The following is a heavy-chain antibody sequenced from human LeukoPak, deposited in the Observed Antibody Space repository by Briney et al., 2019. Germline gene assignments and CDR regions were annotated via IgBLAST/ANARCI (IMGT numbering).Heavy chain of an antibody. CDR1: GFTFSSYG. CDR3: AKDQKWLRFNYYYYMDV. V-gene: IGHV3-30*18. J-gene: IGHJ6*03. Sequence: PGRSLRLSCAASGFTFSSYGMHWVRQAPGKGLEWVALISYYGSNKYYADSVKGRFTISRDNSKNTLYLQMNSLRAEDTAVYYCAKDQKWLRFNYYYYMDVWGKGTTVTVSS. D-gene: IGHD5-12*01. CDR2: ISYYGSNK.